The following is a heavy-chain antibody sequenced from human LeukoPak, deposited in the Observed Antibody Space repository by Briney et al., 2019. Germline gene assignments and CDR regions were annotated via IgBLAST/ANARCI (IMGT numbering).Heavy chain of an antibody. CDR2: ISSNGGST. D-gene: IGHD6-13*01. Sequence: GSLRLSCAGSGFPFSSYAMHWVRQAPRKGLEYVSAISSNGGSTYYTNSVKSRLTISRDNSKNTLYLQMGSLRAEDMAVYYCASIAAAGGAADYWGQGTLVTVSS. J-gene: IGHJ4*02. CDR1: GFPFSSYA. V-gene: IGHV3-64*01. CDR3: ASIAAAGGAADY.